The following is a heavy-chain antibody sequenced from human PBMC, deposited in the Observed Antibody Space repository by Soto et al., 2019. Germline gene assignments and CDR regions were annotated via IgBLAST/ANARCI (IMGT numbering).Heavy chain of an antibody. CDR2: ITPFNGNT. V-gene: IGHV1-45*02. J-gene: IGHJ4*02. CDR1: GYTFTYRY. Sequence: QLQLVQSGAEVKKTGSSVKVSCKASGYTFTYRYLHWVRQAPGQALEWMGWITPFNGNTNYAQKFQDRVTITRDRSKSTAYMELSSLRSEDTAMYYCASSSGSYGWGYFDYWGQGTLVTVSS. CDR3: ASSSGSYGWGYFDY. D-gene: IGHD1-26*01.